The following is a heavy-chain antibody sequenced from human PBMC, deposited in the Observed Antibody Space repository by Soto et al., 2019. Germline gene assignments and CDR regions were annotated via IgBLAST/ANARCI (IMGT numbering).Heavy chain of an antibody. CDR1: GFTLSSYA. V-gene: IGHV3-23*01. CDR2: ISGSGGRT. Sequence: GGTLRLSCAASGFTLSSYAMSWVRQAPGKGLEWVSAISGSGGRTYYADSVKGRFTISRDNSKTTLYLQMNSLRAEDTAVYYCAKVSQKYSSFDYWGQGTLVTVSS. CDR3: AKVSQKYSSFDY. D-gene: IGHD6-6*01. J-gene: IGHJ4*02.